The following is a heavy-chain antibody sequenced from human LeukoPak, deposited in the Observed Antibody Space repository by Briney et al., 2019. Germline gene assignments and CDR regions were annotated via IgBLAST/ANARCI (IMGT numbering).Heavy chain of an antibody. CDR3: ARARMVRGVITDVDY. CDR1: GGTFSSYA. Sequence: SVKVSCKASGGTFSSYAISWVRQAPGQGLEWMGGIIPIFGTANYAQKFQGRVTITADESTSTAYMELSSLRSEDTAVYYCARARMVRGVITDVDYWGQGILVTVSS. J-gene: IGHJ4*02. CDR2: IIPIFGTA. V-gene: IGHV1-69*13. D-gene: IGHD3-10*01.